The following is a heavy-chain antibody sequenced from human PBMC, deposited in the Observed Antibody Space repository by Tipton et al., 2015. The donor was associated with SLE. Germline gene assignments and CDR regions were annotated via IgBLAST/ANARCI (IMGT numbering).Heavy chain of an antibody. Sequence: TLSLTCAVYGGSFSGYYWSWIRQPPGKWLEWIGEINHSGSTNYNPSLKRRVTISVDTSKNRFSLKLSLVTAAETAVYYCARVAAAGRAFDIWGQGTMVAVSS. CDR3: ARVAAAGRAFDI. V-gene: IGHV4-34*01. CDR1: GGSFSGYY. CDR2: INHSGST. D-gene: IGHD6-13*01. J-gene: IGHJ3*02.